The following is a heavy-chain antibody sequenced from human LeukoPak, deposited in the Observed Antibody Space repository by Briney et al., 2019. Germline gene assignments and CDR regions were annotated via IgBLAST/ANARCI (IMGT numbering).Heavy chain of an antibody. CDR2: MNPNSCNT. CDR1: GYTFTSYD. Sequence: ASVKVSCKASGYTFTSYDINWVRQATGQGLEWMGWMNPNSCNTGYAQKFQGRVTMTRNTSITTAYMELSSLRSEDTAVYYCARGAPGSYCSGGSCPYFDYWGQGTLVTVSS. V-gene: IGHV1-8*01. D-gene: IGHD2-15*01. CDR3: ARGAPGSYCSGGSCPYFDY. J-gene: IGHJ4*02.